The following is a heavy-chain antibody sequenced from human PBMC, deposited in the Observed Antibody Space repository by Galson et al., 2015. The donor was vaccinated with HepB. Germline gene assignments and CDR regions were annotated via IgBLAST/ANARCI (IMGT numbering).Heavy chain of an antibody. CDR3: ARGSEDNYGSFDY. J-gene: IGHJ4*02. D-gene: IGHD3-10*01. V-gene: IGHV4-31*03. CDR2: THYSGST. CDR1: GGSLGSGGYY. Sequence: SLTCTVSGGSLGSGGYYWSWIRQHPGKGLEWIGYTHYSGSTYYNPSLRGRLTISEDMSKNQFSLKLSSVTAADTAIYYCARGSEDNYGSFDYWGQGTLVTVSS.